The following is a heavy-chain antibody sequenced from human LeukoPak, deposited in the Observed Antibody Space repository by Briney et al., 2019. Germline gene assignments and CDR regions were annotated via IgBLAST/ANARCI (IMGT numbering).Heavy chain of an antibody. CDR3: ARGGGTSGGPYFDY. D-gene: IGHD2-2*01. Sequence: SVKVSCKASGGTFSSYAISWVRQAPGQGLEWMGRIIPILGIANYAQKFQGRVTITADKSTSTAYMKLSSLRSEDTAVYYCARGGGTSGGPYFDYWGQGTLVTVSS. CDR2: IIPILGIA. J-gene: IGHJ4*02. V-gene: IGHV1-69*04. CDR1: GGTFSSYA.